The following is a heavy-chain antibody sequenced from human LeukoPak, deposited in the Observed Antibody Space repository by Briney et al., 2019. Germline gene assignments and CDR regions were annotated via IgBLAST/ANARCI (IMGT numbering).Heavy chain of an antibody. J-gene: IGHJ4*02. Sequence: GGSLRLSCAASGFTFSSYAMHWVRQAPRKGLEYVSAISSNGGSTYYANSVKGRFTISRDNSKNTLYLQMGSLRAEDMAVYYCARAQAVVITAPPSYWGQGTLVTVSS. CDR1: GFTFSSYA. V-gene: IGHV3-64*01. CDR3: ARAQAVVITAPPSY. CDR2: ISSNGGST. D-gene: IGHD3-22*01.